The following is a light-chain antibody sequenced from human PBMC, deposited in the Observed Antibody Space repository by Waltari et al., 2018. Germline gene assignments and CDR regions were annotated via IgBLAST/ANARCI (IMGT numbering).Light chain of an antibody. J-gene: IGLJ1*01. Sequence: QSALTQPASVSGSPGPSITISCTGTSSDVGGYNYVSWYQQHPGKAPKLMIYEVSNRPSGVSNRFSGSKSGNTDSLTISGLQAEDEADYYCSSYTSSSTGVFGTGTKVTVL. CDR1: SSDVGGYNY. V-gene: IGLV2-14*01. CDR2: EVS. CDR3: SSYTSSSTGV.